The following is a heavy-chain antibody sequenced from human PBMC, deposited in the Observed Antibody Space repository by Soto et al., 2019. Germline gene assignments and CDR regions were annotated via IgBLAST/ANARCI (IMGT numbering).Heavy chain of an antibody. CDR1: GDSMSNSGPY. D-gene: IGHD2-21*01. V-gene: IGHV4-39*01. Sequence: QPQLQESGPGLVKPSATLSLTCAVSGDSMSNSGPYWGWIRQSPGKGLEWIGGVQYSGKTQLNPSLKSRVTISVDTSRNQFSLKLSSVTAADTAIYYCAKHMEGRPDYWGQGTQVTVSS. J-gene: IGHJ4*02. CDR3: AKHMEGRPDY. CDR2: VQYSGKT.